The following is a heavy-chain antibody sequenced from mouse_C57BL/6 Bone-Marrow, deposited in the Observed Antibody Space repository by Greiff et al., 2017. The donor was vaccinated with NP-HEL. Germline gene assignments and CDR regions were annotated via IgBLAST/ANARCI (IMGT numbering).Heavy chain of an antibody. CDR3: TTYGNY. Sequence: EVQLQQSGAELMKPGASVKLSCKATGYTFTGYWIEWVKQRPEQGLGWIGWIDPENGDTEYASKFQGKATITADTSSNTAYLQLSSLTSEDTAVYYCTTYGNYWGQGTTLTVSS. CDR1: GYTFTGYW. J-gene: IGHJ2*01. CDR2: IDPENGDT. D-gene: IGHD2-1*01. V-gene: IGHV14-4*01.